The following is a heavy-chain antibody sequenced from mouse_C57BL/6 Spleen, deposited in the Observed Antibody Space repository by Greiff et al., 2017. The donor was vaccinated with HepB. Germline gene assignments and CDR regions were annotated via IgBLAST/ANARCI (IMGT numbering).Heavy chain of an antibody. CDR3: ARTGTYYSNYAFDY. J-gene: IGHJ2*01. Sequence: QVHVKQSGAELVKPGASVKISCKASGYAFSSYWMNWVKQRPGKGLEWIGQIYPGDGDTNYNGKFKGKATLTADKSSSTAYMQLSSLTSEDSAVYFCARTGTYYSNYAFDYWGQGTTLTVSS. CDR2: IYPGDGDT. V-gene: IGHV1-80*01. D-gene: IGHD2-5*01. CDR1: GYAFSSYW.